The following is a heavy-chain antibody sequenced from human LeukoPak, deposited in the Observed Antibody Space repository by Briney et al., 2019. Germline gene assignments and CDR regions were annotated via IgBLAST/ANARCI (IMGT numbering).Heavy chain of an antibody. CDR3: ARETTVVPQSRHFDY. D-gene: IGHD4-23*01. CDR2: IWYDGSNK. CDR1: GFTFSSYG. Sequence: PGGSLRLSCAASGFTFSSYGMHWVRQAPGKGLEWVAVIWYDGSNKYYADSVKGRFTISRDNSKNTLYLQMNSLRAEDTAVYYCARETTVVPQSRHFDYWGQETLVTVSS. J-gene: IGHJ4*02. V-gene: IGHV3-33*01.